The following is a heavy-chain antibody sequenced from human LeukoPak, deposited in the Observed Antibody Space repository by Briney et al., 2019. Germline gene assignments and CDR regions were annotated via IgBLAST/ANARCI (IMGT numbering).Heavy chain of an antibody. D-gene: IGHD3-10*01. Sequence: SETLSLTCTVSGGSISSYYWSWIRQPAGKGLEWIGRIYTSGSTNYNPSLKSRVTMSVDTSKNQFSLKLSSVTAADTAVYYCAREYDGSGSSYLGGAFDIWGQGTMVTVSS. CDR3: AREYDGSGSSYLGGAFDI. J-gene: IGHJ3*02. CDR1: GGSISSYY. V-gene: IGHV4-4*07. CDR2: IYTSGST.